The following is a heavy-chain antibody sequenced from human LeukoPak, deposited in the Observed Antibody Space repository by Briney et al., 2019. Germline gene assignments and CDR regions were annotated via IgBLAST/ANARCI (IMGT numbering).Heavy chain of an antibody. CDR3: ARRLGYSTDAFDI. J-gene: IGHJ3*02. Sequence: SETLSLTCTVSGGSISSYYWCWIRQPPGKGLEWIGYIYYSGSTNYNPSLKSRVTISVDTSKNQFSLKLSSVTAADTAVYYCARRLGYSTDAFDIWGQGTMVTVSS. CDR2: IYYSGST. D-gene: IGHD6-13*01. V-gene: IGHV4-59*12. CDR1: GGSISSYY.